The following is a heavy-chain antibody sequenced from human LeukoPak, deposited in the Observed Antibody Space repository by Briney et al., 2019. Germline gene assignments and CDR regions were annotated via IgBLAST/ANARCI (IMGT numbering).Heavy chain of an antibody. V-gene: IGHV1-2*06. Sequence: WASVNVSCKASGYTFSGYYMHWVRQAPGQGLEWIGRINTNSGGTNYAQKFKSRVTKTRDTSNSTAYMELSRLRSDDTAVYYCARDQRQDYCGQGTLVTVSS. CDR3: ARDQRQDY. J-gene: IGHJ4*02. CDR2: INTNSGGT. CDR1: GYTFSGYY.